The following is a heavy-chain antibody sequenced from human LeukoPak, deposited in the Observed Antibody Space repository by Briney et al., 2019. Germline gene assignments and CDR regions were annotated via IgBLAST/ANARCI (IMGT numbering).Heavy chain of an antibody. V-gene: IGHV4-4*07. CDR2: MYGSGSA. CDR3: TREPVP. Sequence: PSETLSLTCTVSGGSISSYYWSWIRQPAGKGLEWIGRMYGSGSASYNPSLKSRVTMSVDTSKNQFSLKLTSLTAADTAVYYCTREPVPWGQGTLVTVSS. J-gene: IGHJ5*02. CDR1: GGSISSYY.